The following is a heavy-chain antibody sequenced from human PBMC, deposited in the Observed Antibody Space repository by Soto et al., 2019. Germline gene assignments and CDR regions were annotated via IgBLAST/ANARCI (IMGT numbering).Heavy chain of an antibody. Sequence: EVQLVESGGGLVQPGGSLRLSCATSGFTVSSNYMSWVRQAPGKGLEWVSVIYSGGSTYYADSVKGRFTTSRHNSKNTLYLQMNGLRAEDTAVYYWAATRLGYWGQGTLVTVSS. CDR3: AATRLGY. V-gene: IGHV3-53*04. D-gene: IGHD5-12*01. CDR1: GFTVSSNY. CDR2: IYSGGST. J-gene: IGHJ4*02.